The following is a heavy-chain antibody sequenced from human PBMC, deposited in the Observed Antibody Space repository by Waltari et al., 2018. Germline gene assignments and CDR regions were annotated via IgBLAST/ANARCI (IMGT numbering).Heavy chain of an antibody. CDR1: GFTFSSHS. CDR2: ISSSSSYI. J-gene: IGHJ3*02. V-gene: IGHV3-21*01. CDR3: ARDSSPVGAFDI. D-gene: IGHD6-6*01. Sequence: EVQLVESGGGLVTPAGSLRLSCAASGFTFSSHSMNWVRQAPGKGLEWVSSISSSSSYIYYADSVKGRFTISRDNAKNSLYLQMNSLRAEDTAVYYCARDSSPVGAFDIWGQGTMVTVSS.